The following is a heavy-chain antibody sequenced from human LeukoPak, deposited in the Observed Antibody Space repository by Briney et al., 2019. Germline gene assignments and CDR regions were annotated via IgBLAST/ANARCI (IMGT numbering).Heavy chain of an antibody. CDR1: GGTFSSYA. CDR3: ARALGDYYGSGSYPPDY. J-gene: IGHJ4*02. CDR2: IIPILGIA. V-gene: IGHV1-69*04. Sequence: ASVKVSCKASGGTFSSYAISWVRQAPGQGLEWMGRIIPILGIANYAQKFQGRVTITADKSTSTAYMELSSLRSEDTAVYYCARALGDYYGSGSYPPDYWGQGTLVTVSS. D-gene: IGHD3-10*01.